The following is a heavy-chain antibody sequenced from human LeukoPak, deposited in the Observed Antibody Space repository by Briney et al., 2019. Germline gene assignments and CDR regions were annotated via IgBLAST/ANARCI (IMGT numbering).Heavy chain of an antibody. Sequence: PGGSLRLSCATSGFSFTDYPMNWVRQAPGKGLEWISNIRTTAEGAKYAYYADSVKGRLTISRDNAKNSLYLQVNSLRAEDTAVYYCARAGYGDYTVHYFDYWGQGTLVTVSS. D-gene: IGHD4-17*01. CDR1: GFSFTDYP. J-gene: IGHJ4*02. V-gene: IGHV3-21*05. CDR3: ARAGYGDYTVHYFDY. CDR2: IRTTAEGAKYA.